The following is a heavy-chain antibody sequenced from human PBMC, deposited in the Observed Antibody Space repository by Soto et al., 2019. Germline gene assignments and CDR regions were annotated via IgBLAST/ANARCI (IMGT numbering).Heavy chain of an antibody. CDR2: IYYSGST. D-gene: IGHD2-21*02. Sequence: SETLSLTCTVSGGSISSGGYYWSWIRQHPGKGLEWIGHIYYSGSTYYNPSLKSRVTISVDTSTNTAYMELTSLRSEDTAVYYCAADPYCGGDCYFDYWGQGIVVTVSS. V-gene: IGHV4-31*03. CDR1: GGSISSGGYY. CDR3: AADPYCGGDCYFDY. J-gene: IGHJ4*02.